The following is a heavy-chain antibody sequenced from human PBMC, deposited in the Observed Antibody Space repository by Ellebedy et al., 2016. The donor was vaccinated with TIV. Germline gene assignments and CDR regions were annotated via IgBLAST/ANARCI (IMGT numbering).Heavy chain of an antibody. CDR1: GFTFSDYW. CDR3: ARDGYSGYDWDY. D-gene: IGHD5-12*01. Sequence: ETLSLTCSASGFTFSDYWMSWVRQAPGKGLEWVANIKQDGSEKYYVDSVKGRFTISRDNAKNSLYLQMNSLRAEDTAVYYCARDGYSGYDWDYWGQGTLVTVSS. J-gene: IGHJ4*02. V-gene: IGHV3-7*03. CDR2: IKQDGSEK.